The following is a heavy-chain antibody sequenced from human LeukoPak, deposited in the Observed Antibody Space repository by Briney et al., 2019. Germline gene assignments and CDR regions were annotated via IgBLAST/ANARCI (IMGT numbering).Heavy chain of an antibody. Sequence: GGSLRLSCAASGFTFSSYAMSWVRQAPGKRLEWVSAISGSGGSTYYADSVKGRFTISRDNSKNTLYLQMNSLRAEDTAAYYCAKDGRRLLGLDAFDIWGQGTMVTVSS. CDR2: ISGSGGST. V-gene: IGHV3-23*01. CDR3: AKDGRRLLGLDAFDI. CDR1: GFTFSSYA. D-gene: IGHD3-3*01. J-gene: IGHJ3*02.